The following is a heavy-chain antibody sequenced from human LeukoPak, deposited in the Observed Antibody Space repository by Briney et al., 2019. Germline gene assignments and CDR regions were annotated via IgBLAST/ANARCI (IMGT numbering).Heavy chain of an antibody. D-gene: IGHD2-2*02. V-gene: IGHV4-4*07. CDR2: IYTSGST. Sequence: SETLSLTCSVSGGSMSSYYWSWIRQPAGKGLEWIGRIYTSGSTNYNPSLKSRVTMSVDTSKNQFSLKLSSVTAADTAVYYCASSPGYCSSISCYSYFDYWGQGTLVTVSS. CDR1: GGSMSSYY. CDR3: ASSPGYCSSISCYSYFDY. J-gene: IGHJ4*02.